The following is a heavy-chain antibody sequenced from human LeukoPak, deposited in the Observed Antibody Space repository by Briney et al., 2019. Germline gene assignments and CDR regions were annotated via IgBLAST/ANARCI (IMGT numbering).Heavy chain of an antibody. V-gene: IGHV4-61*01. CDR3: ARRGKDSSGYYRNWFDP. J-gene: IGHJ5*02. Sequence: SETLSLTCTVSGGSISSSSYYWSWIRQPPGKGLEWIGYIYYSGSTNYNPSLKSRVTISVDTSKNQFSLKLSSVTAADTAVYYCARRGKDSSGYYRNWFDPWGQGTLVTVSS. CDR1: GGSISSSSYY. CDR2: IYYSGST. D-gene: IGHD3-22*01.